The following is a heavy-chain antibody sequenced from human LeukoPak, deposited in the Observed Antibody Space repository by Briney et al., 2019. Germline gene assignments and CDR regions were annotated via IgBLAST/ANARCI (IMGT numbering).Heavy chain of an antibody. CDR2: FYTSGSA. J-gene: IGHJ6*03. V-gene: IGHV4-4*09. D-gene: IGHD2-21*01. CDR1: GASISGYY. Sequence: SKTLSLTCTASGASISGYYWSWIRQPPGKELEWIGYFYTSGSAHYNPSLRSRVTMSVDTSKNQFPLKLSSVTAADTAVYYCARGLRDEDRHYNYYYMDVWGKGTTVTVSS. CDR3: ARGLRDEDRHYNYYYMDV.